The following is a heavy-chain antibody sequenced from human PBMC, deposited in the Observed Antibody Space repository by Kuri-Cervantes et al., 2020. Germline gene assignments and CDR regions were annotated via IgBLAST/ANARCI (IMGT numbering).Heavy chain of an antibody. CDR1: GYTFTGYY. J-gene: IGHJ5*02. CDR3: ARAGVNTPAAKGPLDP. V-gene: IGHV1-18*04. D-gene: IGHD2-15*01. CDR2: ISAYNGNT. Sequence: GGSLRLSCKASGYTFTGYYMHWVRQAPGQGLEWMGWISAYNGNTNYAQKLQGRVTMTTDTSTSTAYMELRSLRSDDTAVYYCARAGVNTPAAKGPLDPWGQGTLVTVSS.